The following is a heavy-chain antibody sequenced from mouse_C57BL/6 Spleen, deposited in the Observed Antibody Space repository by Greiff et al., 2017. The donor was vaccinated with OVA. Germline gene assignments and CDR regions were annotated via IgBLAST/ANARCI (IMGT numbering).Heavy chain of an antibody. V-gene: IGHV1-55*01. CDR1: GYTFTSYW. J-gene: IGHJ3*01. CDR2: IYPGSGST. Sequence: QVQLQQPGAELVKPGASVKMSCKASGYTFTSYWITWVKQRPGQGLEWIGDIYPGSGSTNYNEKFKSKATLTVDKSSSTAYMQLSSLTSEDTAVYYCAGEEKLLRFAYWGQGTLVTVSA. CDR3: AGEEKLLRFAY.